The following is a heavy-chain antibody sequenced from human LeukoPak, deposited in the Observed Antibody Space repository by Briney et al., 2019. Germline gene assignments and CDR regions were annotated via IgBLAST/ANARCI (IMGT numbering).Heavy chain of an antibody. D-gene: IGHD1-26*01. Sequence: GGSLRLSCAASGFIVSGDFMSWVRQAPGKGLEWVSVIYSDGSTYYADSVKGRFTISRDNSKDTLDLQMTGLRAEDTAVYYCARERGRGRDSPWFDYWGQGTLVTVSS. CDR3: ARERGRGRDSPWFDY. CDR2: IYSDGST. CDR1: GFIVSGDF. V-gene: IGHV3-53*01. J-gene: IGHJ4*02.